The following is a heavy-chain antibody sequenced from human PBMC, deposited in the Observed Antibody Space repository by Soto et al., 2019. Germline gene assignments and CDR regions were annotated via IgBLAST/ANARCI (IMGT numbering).Heavy chain of an antibody. CDR2: ISYDGSNK. Sequence: QVQLVESGGGVVQPGRSLRLSCAASGFTFSSYGMHWVRQAPGKGLEWVAVISYDGSNKYYADSVKGRFTISRDNSKNTLYLQMNSLRAEDTAVYYCAKAEGYSYGFLDYWGQGTLVTVSS. J-gene: IGHJ4*02. CDR1: GFTFSSYG. V-gene: IGHV3-30*18. CDR3: AKAEGYSYGFLDY. D-gene: IGHD5-18*01.